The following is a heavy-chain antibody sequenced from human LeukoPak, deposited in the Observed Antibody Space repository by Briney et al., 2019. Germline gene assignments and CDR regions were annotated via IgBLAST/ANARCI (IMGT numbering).Heavy chain of an antibody. D-gene: IGHD2-15*01. Sequence: GGSLRLSCAASGFSFSSYGMHWVRQSPGKGLEWVAVIWNDRSSKYYVDSVKGRFTISRDNSKNTLYLQMDSLRGDDTAVYYCAKPTRGSGGSFLIDYWGQGTLVTVSS. CDR1: GFSFSSYG. V-gene: IGHV3-33*06. CDR3: AKPTRGSGGSFLIDY. J-gene: IGHJ4*02. CDR2: IWNDRSSK.